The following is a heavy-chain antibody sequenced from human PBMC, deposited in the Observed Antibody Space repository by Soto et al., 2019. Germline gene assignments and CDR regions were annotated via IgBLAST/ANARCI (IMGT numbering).Heavy chain of an antibody. J-gene: IGHJ6*02. V-gene: IGHV4-61*01. Sequence: SETLSLTCTVSGGSVSSGSYYWSWIRQPPGKGLEWIGYIYYSGSTNYNPSLKSRVTISVDTSKNQFSLKLSSVTAADTAVYYCARGSGRMRIQLWLLTYGMDVWGQGTTVTVSS. D-gene: IGHD5-18*01. CDR1: GGSVSSGSYY. CDR2: IYYSGST. CDR3: ARGSGRMRIQLWLLTYGMDV.